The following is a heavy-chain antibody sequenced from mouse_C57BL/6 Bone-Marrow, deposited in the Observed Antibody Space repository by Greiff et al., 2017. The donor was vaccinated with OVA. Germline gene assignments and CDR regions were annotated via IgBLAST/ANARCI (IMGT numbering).Heavy chain of an antibody. V-gene: IGHV1-26*01. D-gene: IGHD2-3*01. CDR1: GYTFTDYY. Sequence: VQLQQSGPELVKPGASVKISCKASGYTFTDYYMNWVKQSHGKSLEWIGDINPNNGGTSYNQKFKGKATLTVDKSSSTAYMELRSLTSEDSAVYYCARWEDGYYFAWFAYWGQGTLVTVSA. J-gene: IGHJ3*01. CDR3: ARWEDGYYFAWFAY. CDR2: INPNNGGT.